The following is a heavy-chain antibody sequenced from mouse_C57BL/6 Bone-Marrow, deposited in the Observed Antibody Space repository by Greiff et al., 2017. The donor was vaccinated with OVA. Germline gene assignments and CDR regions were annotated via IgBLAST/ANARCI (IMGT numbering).Heavy chain of an antibody. CDR3: ARSPYYYGSSYVDWFAY. J-gene: IGHJ3*01. CDR1: GYTFTSYW. D-gene: IGHD1-1*01. V-gene: IGHV1-59*01. CDR2: IDPSDSYT. Sequence: QVQLQQPGAELVRPGTSVKLSCKASGYTFTSYWMHWVKQRPGQGLEWIGVIDPSDSYTNYNQKFKGKATLTVDTSSSTAYMQLSSLTSEDSAVYYCARSPYYYGSSYVDWFAYWGQGTLVTVSA.